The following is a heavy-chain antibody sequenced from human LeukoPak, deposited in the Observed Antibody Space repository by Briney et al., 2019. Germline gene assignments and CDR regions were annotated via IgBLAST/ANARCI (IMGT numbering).Heavy chain of an antibody. Sequence: SETLSLTCAVYGGSFSGYYWSWIRQPPGKGLEWIGEINHSGSTNYNPSFKSRVTISVDTSKNQFSLKLSSVTAADTAVYYCARAKRNAPTVSWRQGGNWFDPWGQGTLVTVSS. CDR1: GGSFSGYY. CDR2: INHSGST. CDR3: ARAKRNAPTVSWRQGGNWFDP. J-gene: IGHJ5*02. V-gene: IGHV4-34*01. D-gene: IGHD6-13*01.